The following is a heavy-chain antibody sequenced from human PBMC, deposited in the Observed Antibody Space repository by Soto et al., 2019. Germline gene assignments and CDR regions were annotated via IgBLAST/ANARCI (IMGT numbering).Heavy chain of an antibody. CDR2: ISTTSTYI. Sequence: EVQLVESGGGLVKPGGSLRLSCAASGFTFSGDAMNWVRQSPGKGLEWVSSISTTSTYIYYADSVKGRFTISRDNANNSLTLQMNALRAEDTAVYYCARDYVMDVWGQGTTVTVSS. CDR3: ARDYVMDV. D-gene: IGHD3-10*02. V-gene: IGHV3-21*01. CDR1: GFTFSGDA. J-gene: IGHJ6*02.